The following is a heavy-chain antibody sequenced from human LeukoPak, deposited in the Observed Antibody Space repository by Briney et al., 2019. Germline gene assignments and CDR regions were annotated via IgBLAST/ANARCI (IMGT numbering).Heavy chain of an antibody. CDR1: GFTFRNYY. Sequence: PGGSLRLSCTASGFTFRNYYMSWIRQAPGKGLEWVSYISSSGNTIYYADSAKGRFTISRDNARNSLNLEMNSLRVEDTAVYYCARDSRGVGWEPCFDYRGQGTLAPVSS. D-gene: IGHD1-26*01. J-gene: IGHJ4*02. CDR2: ISSSGNTI. V-gene: IGHV3-11*01. CDR3: ARDSRGVGWEPCFDY.